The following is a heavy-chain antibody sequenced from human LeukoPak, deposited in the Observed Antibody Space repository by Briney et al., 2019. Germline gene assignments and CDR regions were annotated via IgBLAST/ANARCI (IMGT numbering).Heavy chain of an antibody. J-gene: IGHJ4*02. D-gene: IGHD2-2*01. CDR2: SGTVGDT. V-gene: IGHV3-13*04. CDR1: GFTFSAYD. CDR3: VRAAMPYIINGRRFDY. Sequence: PGGSLRLSCAASGFTFSAYDMHWVRQITGGGLEWVSTSGTVGDTFYSDSVKGRFTISRENAKNSVHLQMNSLRVEDSAIYFCVRAAMPYIINGRRFDYWGQGTLVTVSS.